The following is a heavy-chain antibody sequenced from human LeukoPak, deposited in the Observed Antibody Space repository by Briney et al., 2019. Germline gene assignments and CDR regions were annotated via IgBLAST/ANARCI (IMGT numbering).Heavy chain of an antibody. CDR2: INWNGGST. CDR1: GFTFSSYG. Sequence: GGSLRLSCAASGFTFSSYGMSWVRQAPGKGLEWVSGINWNGGSTGYADSVKGRFTISRDNAKNSLYLQMNSLRAEDTALYYCARDAFDCSGGSCYRGWFDPWGQGTLVTVSS. CDR3: ARDAFDCSGGSCYRGWFDP. J-gene: IGHJ5*02. D-gene: IGHD2-15*01. V-gene: IGHV3-20*04.